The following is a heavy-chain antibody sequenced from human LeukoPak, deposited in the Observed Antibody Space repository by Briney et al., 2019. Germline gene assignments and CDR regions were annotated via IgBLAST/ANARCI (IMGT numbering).Heavy chain of an antibody. CDR3: ARDSGPYCGGDCYSDAFDI. V-gene: IGHV3-30-3*01. CDR1: GFTFSSYA. D-gene: IGHD2-21*02. CDR2: ISYDGSNK. Sequence: GGSLRLSCAASGFTFSSYAMHWVRQAPGKGLEWVAVISYDGSNKYYADSVKGRFTISRDNSKNTLYLQMNSLRAEDTAVYYCARDSGPYCGGDCYSDAFDIWGQGTMVTVSS. J-gene: IGHJ3*02.